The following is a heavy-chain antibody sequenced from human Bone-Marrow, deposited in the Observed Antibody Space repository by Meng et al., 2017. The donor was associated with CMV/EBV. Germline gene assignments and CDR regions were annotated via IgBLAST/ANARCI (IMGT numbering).Heavy chain of an antibody. D-gene: IGHD1-26*01. CDR1: GYSISSGYY. V-gene: IGHV4-38-2*02. Sequence: GSLRLSCTVSGYSISSGYYWGWIRQPPGKGLEWIGSIYHSGSTYYNPSLKSRVTISVDTSKNQFSLKLSSVTAADTAVYYCARELAGATLYWGQGTLVTVPS. J-gene: IGHJ4*02. CDR2: IYHSGST. CDR3: ARELAGATLY.